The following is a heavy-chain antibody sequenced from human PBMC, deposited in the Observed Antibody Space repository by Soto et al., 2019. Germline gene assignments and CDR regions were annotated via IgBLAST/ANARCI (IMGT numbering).Heavy chain of an antibody. J-gene: IGHJ4*02. V-gene: IGHV3-23*01. CDR2: ISGSGGST. Sequence: PGGSLRLSCAASGFTFSSYAMSWVRQAPGKGLEWVSAISGSGGSTYYADSVKGRFTISRDNSKNTLYLQMSSLRAEDTAIYYCAKDPKVYYDSSGFYCDFWGQGTLVTVSS. D-gene: IGHD3-22*01. CDR1: GFTFSSYA. CDR3: AKDPKVYYDSSGFYCDF.